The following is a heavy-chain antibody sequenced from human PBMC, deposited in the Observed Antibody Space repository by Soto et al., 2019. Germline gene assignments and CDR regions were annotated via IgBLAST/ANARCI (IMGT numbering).Heavy chain of an antibody. CDR3: ATANNTSPFDY. J-gene: IGHJ4*02. D-gene: IGHD1-26*01. Sequence: ASVKVSCKASGFTFADSAVQWVRQARGQSLEWIGRIIVDSGNTNSAEKFTERVSMSWDMSTSTAFMELRSLSSDDTAVYYCATANNTSPFDYWGLGTLVTVSS. V-gene: IGHV1-58*01. CDR1: GFTFADSA. CDR2: IIVDSGNT.